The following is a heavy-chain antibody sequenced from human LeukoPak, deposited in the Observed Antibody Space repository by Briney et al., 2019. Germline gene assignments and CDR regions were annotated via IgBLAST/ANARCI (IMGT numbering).Heavy chain of an antibody. Sequence: GGSLRLSCAASGFTFSSYAMHWVRQAPGKGLEWVAVISYDGSNKYYADSVKGRFTISRDNSKNTLYLQMNSLRAEDTAVYYCAREYYDFWSGYPSAFDIWGQGTMVTVSS. CDR2: ISYDGSNK. CDR1: GFTFSSYA. D-gene: IGHD3-3*01. CDR3: AREYYDFWSGYPSAFDI. J-gene: IGHJ3*02. V-gene: IGHV3-30-3*01.